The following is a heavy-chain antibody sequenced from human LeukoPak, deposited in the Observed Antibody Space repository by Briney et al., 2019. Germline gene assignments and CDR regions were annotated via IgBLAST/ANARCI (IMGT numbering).Heavy chain of an antibody. CDR3: ARDRTNGDYVFDY. CDR1: GFTFSSYS. J-gene: IGHJ4*02. D-gene: IGHD4-17*01. V-gene: IGHV3-21*01. Sequence: PGGSLRLSCAASGFTFSSYSMNWVRQAPGKGLEWVSSISSSSSYIYYADSVKGRFTISRDNAKNSLYLQMNSLRAEDTAVYYCARDRTNGDYVFDYWGQGTLVTVSS. CDR2: ISSSSSYI.